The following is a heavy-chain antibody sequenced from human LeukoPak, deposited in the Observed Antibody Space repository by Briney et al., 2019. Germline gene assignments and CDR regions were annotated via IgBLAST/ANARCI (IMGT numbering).Heavy chain of an antibody. Sequence: GGTLRLSCAASGFSFDTYSMNWFRQAPGKGLEWVAYISFSSTTIFYADFVKGRFTISRDNAQNSLYLQMSSLRAEDTAVHFCARVPHDYSDYVAYWGQGTLVAVSS. J-gene: IGHJ4*02. V-gene: IGHV3-48*04. CDR3: ARVPHDYSDYVAY. CDR1: GFSFDTYS. D-gene: IGHD4-11*01. CDR2: ISFSSTTI.